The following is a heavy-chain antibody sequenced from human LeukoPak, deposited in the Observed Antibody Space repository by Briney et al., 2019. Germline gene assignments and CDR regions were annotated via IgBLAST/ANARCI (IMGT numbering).Heavy chain of an antibody. D-gene: IGHD3-22*01. J-gene: IGHJ4*02. CDR3: ARVVAPDYYDSSGSIAY. CDR1: SGSISSGDYY. Sequence: SQTLPLTCTVSSGSISSGDYYWIWIRQPPGKGLAWSGYMYYTGSTYYNPSLKSRVTISVDTSKNQFSLTLSSVTAADTAVYFCARVVAPDYYDSSGSIAYWGQGNLVTASS. CDR2: MYYTGST. V-gene: IGHV4-30-4*01.